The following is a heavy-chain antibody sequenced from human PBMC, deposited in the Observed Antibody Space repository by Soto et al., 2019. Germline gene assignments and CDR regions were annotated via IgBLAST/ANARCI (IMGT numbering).Heavy chain of an antibody. Sequence: SQTLSLTCAISGDSVSSNSVVWNWIRQSPSRGLEWLGRTYYRSKWYYDYAVSVKSRITINPDTSKNQFSLQLNSVTPEDTAVYYCARALTRYSSSWYYYYYGMDVWGQGTTVTVSS. CDR1: GDSVSSNSVV. J-gene: IGHJ6*02. CDR3: ARALTRYSSSWYYYYYGMDV. D-gene: IGHD6-13*01. V-gene: IGHV6-1*01. CDR2: TYYRSKWYY.